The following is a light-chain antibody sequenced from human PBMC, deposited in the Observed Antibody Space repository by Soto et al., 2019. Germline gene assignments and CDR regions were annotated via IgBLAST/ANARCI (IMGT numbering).Light chain of an antibody. J-gene: IGKJ5*01. V-gene: IGKV1-33*01. Sequence: EIQITQSRSCLSASLVDIVSITRKSSQDISNYLNWYQQKPGKAPKLLIYDASNLETGVPSRFSGSGSGTDFTFTISSLQPEDIATYYCQQYDNLPPITFGQGTRLEIK. CDR3: QQYDNLPPIT. CDR1: QDISNY. CDR2: DAS.